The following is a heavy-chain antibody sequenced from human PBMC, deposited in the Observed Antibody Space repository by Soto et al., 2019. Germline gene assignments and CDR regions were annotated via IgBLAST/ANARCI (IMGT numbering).Heavy chain of an antibody. V-gene: IGHV1-3*01. Sequence: ASVKVSCKASGYTFTSYAMHWVRQAPGQRLEWMGWINAGNGNTKYSQKFQGRVTITRDTSASTAYMELSSLRSEDTAVYYCARDIRFGYSYGYDYWGQGTLVTVSS. J-gene: IGHJ4*02. CDR3: ARDIRFGYSYGYDY. CDR2: INAGNGNT. D-gene: IGHD5-18*01. CDR1: GYTFTSYA.